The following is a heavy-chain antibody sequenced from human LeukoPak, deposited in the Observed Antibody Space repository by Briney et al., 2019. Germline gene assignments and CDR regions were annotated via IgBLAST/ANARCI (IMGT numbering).Heavy chain of an antibody. CDR3: ASARDIVVVPAYFDY. Sequence: GGSLRLSCAASGFTFSSYAMSWVRQAPGKGLGWVSAISGSGGSTYYADSVKGRFTISRDNSKNTLYLQMNSLRAEDTAVYYCASARDIVVVPAYFDYWGQGTLVTVSS. V-gene: IGHV3-23*01. CDR2: ISGSGGST. J-gene: IGHJ4*02. D-gene: IGHD2-2*01. CDR1: GFTFSSYA.